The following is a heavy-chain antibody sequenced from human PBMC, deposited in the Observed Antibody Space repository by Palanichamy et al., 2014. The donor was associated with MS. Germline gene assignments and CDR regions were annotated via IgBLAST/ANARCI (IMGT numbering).Heavy chain of an antibody. Sequence: QITLKESGPTLVSPTQTLTLTCTFSGISLSARGVGVGWIRQPPGKAMEWLSLIYWNDDKWYSPSLKSRLTITKDSSKNEMVLTMTNMDPEDTATYFCAHGRYLDGAIDYWGQGTLVTVSS. CDR2: IYWNDDK. D-gene: IGHD3-16*02. CDR3: AHGRYLDGAIDY. CDR1: GISLSARGVG. V-gene: IGHV2-5*01. J-gene: IGHJ4*02.